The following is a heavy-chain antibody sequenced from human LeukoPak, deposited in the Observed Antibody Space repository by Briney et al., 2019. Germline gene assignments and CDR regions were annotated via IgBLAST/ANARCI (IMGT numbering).Heavy chain of an antibody. CDR1: GGTFSSYA. Sequence: ASVKVSXKASGGTFSSYAISWVRQAPGQGLEWMGGIIPIFGTANYAQKFQGRVTITTDESTSTAYMELSSLRSEDTAVYYCASSLSGASFHYFDYWGQGTLVTASS. J-gene: IGHJ4*02. V-gene: IGHV1-69*05. CDR3: ASSLSGASFHYFDY. D-gene: IGHD2/OR15-2a*01. CDR2: IIPIFGTA.